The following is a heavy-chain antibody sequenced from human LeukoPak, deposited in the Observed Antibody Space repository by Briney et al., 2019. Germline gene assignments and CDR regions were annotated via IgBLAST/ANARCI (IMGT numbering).Heavy chain of an antibody. CDR1: GGSFSGYY. Sequence: SETLSLTCAVYGGSFSGYYWSWIRQPPGKGLEWIGETNHSGSTNYNPSLKSRVTISVDTSKNQFSLKLSSVTAADTAVYYCARGRTMVRGVIDYWGQGTLVTVSS. CDR3: ARGRTMVRGVIDY. V-gene: IGHV4-34*01. J-gene: IGHJ4*02. D-gene: IGHD3-10*01. CDR2: TNHSGST.